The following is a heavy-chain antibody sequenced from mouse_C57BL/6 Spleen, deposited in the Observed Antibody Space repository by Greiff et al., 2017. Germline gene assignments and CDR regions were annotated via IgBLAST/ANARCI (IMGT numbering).Heavy chain of an antibody. CDR1: GYTFTGYW. D-gene: IGHD1-1*01. CDR2: IFPGSGST. Sequence: QVQLQQSGAELMKPGASVKLSCKATGYTFTGYWIEWVKQRPGHGLEWIGEIFPGSGSTNYNEKFKGQAPLTAATSNNTAYMQLSSLTTADSTIYCCTRNYSGSSYHDWVQGTTLTVSS. V-gene: IGHV1-9*01. J-gene: IGHJ2*01. CDR3: TRNYSGSSYHD.